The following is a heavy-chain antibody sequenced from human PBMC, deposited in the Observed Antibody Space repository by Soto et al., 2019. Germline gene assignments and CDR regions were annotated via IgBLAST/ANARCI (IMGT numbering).Heavy chain of an antibody. CDR2: IIPIFNTA. Sequence: ASVTVSCKASGGTFTKYVINWVRQAPGQGLEWMGGIIPIFNTANSAQKFQGRVTITADESTSTAYMELNSLTSEDTAVYYCAPHPIAAVATGGHFFDSWGQGTLVTVSS. J-gene: IGHJ4*02. CDR3: APHPIAAVATGGHFFDS. D-gene: IGHD6-13*01. CDR1: GGTFTKYV. V-gene: IGHV1-69*13.